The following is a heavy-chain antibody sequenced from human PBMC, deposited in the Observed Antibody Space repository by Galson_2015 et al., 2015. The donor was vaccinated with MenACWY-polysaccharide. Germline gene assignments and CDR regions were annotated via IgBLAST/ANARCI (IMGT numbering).Heavy chain of an antibody. D-gene: IGHD3-3*01. V-gene: IGHV3-30*18. CDR1: GFTFSSYG. CDR3: AKGLYDVWSGSRGYYYYGMDV. CDR2: ISYDGSNK. Sequence: SLRLSCAASGFTFSSYGMHWVRQAPGKGLEWVAVISYDGSNKYYADSVKGRFTISRDNSKNTLYLQMNSLRAEDTAVYYCAKGLYDVWSGSRGYYYYGMDVWGQGTTVTVSS. J-gene: IGHJ6*02.